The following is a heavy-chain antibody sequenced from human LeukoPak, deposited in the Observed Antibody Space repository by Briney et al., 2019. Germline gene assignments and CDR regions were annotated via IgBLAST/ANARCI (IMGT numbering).Heavy chain of an antibody. CDR3: AREGITIFGVVTPYFDY. D-gene: IGHD3-3*01. CDR1: GGSISSGSYY. J-gene: IGHJ4*02. CDR2: IYTSGST. Sequence: SETLSLTCTVSGGSISSGSYYWSWIRQPAGKGLERIGRIYTSGSTNYNPSLKSRVTISVDTSKNQFSLKLSSVTAADTAVYYCAREGITIFGVVTPYFDYWGQGTLVTVSS. V-gene: IGHV4-61*02.